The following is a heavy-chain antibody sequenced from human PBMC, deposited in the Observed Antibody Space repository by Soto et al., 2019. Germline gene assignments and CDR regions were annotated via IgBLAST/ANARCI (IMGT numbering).Heavy chain of an antibody. CDR2: ISFDGHDQ. Sequence: QVQLVESGGGVVEPGRSLRLSCAASGFPFSNYGMHWVRQAPGKGLEWMAVISFDGHDQDYADSVKGRFTISRDNSKSTLYLQMNILRAEDTAVYYCASQPWLAAVWGQGTLVTVSS. CDR1: GFPFSNYG. J-gene: IGHJ4*02. CDR3: ASQPWLAAV. V-gene: IGHV3-30*03. D-gene: IGHD6-19*01.